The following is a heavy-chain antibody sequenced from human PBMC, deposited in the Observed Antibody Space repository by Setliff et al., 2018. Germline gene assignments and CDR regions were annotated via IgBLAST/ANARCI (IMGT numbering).Heavy chain of an antibody. Sequence: ASVKVSCKASGYTFTSYGISWVRQAPGQGLEWMGWISAYNVNTNYAQKLQGRVTMTTDTSTSTAYMELRSLRSDDTAVYYCARDVGPPDEAIWFGAYMDVWGQGTTVTVSS. V-gene: IGHV1-18*01. J-gene: IGHJ6*02. CDR1: GYTFTSYG. D-gene: IGHD3-10*01. CDR3: ARDVGPPDEAIWFGAYMDV. CDR2: ISAYNVNT.